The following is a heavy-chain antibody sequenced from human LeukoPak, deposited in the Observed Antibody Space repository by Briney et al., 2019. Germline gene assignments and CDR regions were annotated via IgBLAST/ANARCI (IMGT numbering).Heavy chain of an antibody. V-gene: IGHV3-33*01. CDR3: ARGYGSGSYPIDY. CDR2: IWYDGSNK. J-gene: IGHJ4*02. CDR1: GFTFSNYG. D-gene: IGHD3-10*01. Sequence: GGSLRLSCAASGFTFSNYGMHWVRQAPGKGLEWVAVIWYDGSNKYYADSVKGRFTISRDNSKNTLYLQMNSLRDDDTAAYHCARGYGSGSYPIDYWGQGTLVTVSS.